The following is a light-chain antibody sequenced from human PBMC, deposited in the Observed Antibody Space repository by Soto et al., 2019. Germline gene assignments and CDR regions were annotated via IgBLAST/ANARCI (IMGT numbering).Light chain of an antibody. CDR1: SSDVAAYNF. J-gene: IGLJ1*01. V-gene: IGLV2-14*01. Sequence: QSVLTQPASVSGSPGQSVAISCTGTSSDVAAYNFVSWHQQHPGKAPKLMVFGVSNRPSGVSDRFSGSKSGNTASLTISGLQAEDEADYYCSSYTSGGNYVFGTGTKVTVL. CDR2: GVS. CDR3: SSYTSGGNYV.